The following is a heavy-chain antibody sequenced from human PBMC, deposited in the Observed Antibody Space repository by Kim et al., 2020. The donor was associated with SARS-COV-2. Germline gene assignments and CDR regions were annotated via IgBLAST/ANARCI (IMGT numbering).Heavy chain of an antibody. J-gene: IGHJ4*02. V-gene: IGHV3-64D*06. D-gene: IGHD3-3*01. CDR2: GGKT. CDR3: VSDYDFSH. Sequence: GGKTYYADSVKGRFTISRDNSKNTLYLQMSSLRAEATAVYYCVSDYDFSHWGQGTLVTVSP.